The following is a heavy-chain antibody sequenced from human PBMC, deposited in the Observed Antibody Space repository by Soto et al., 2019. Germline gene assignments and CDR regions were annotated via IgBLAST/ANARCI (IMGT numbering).Heavy chain of an antibody. J-gene: IGHJ5*02. D-gene: IGHD5-12*01. CDR1: GGSTRTYY. Sequence: PSETLSLTCITTGGSTRTYYWTWIRQFPGKGLEWIGYRHDSGTTNYNPSLKSRFTISVDTSKNQFSLKLSSVTAADTAVYYCARGLRRDGNNYYWFDPWGQGTLVTVSS. CDR3: ARGLRRDGNNYYWFDP. V-gene: IGHV4-59*01. CDR2: RHDSGTT.